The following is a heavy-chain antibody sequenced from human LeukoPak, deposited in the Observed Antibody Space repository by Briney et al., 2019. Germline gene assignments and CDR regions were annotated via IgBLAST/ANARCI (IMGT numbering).Heavy chain of an antibody. D-gene: IGHD3-3*01. J-gene: IGHJ5*02. V-gene: IGHV1-8*01. CDR3: ARGRYYDFWSGYFVNWFDP. CDR1: GYTFTSYD. CDR2: MSPNSGDT. Sequence: ASVKVSCKASGYTFTSYDFNWVRQATGQRPEWMGWMSPNSGDTGYAQKFQDRVTMTRNTSISTAYMELGTLRSDDTAVYYCARGRYYDFWSGYFVNWFDPWGQGTLVTVSS.